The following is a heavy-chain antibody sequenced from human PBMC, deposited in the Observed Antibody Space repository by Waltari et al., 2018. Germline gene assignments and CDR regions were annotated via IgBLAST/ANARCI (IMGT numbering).Heavy chain of an antibody. Sequence: EVQLVQSGAGVKKTGEFLKISCKGSGYTFTNYWTGRLRCLPGKGLEWMGIIYPVDSDTRYNPSFQGQVTISADKSISTAYLQWSSLKASDTAMYYCARLHEGYSYGYQDYWGQGTLVTVSS. V-gene: IGHV5-51*01. J-gene: IGHJ4*02. D-gene: IGHD5-18*01. CDR2: IYPVDSDT. CDR3: ARLHEGYSYGYQDY. CDR1: GYTFTNYW.